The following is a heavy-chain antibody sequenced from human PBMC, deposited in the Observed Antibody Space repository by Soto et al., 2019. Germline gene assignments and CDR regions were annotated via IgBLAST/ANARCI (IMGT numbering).Heavy chain of an antibody. CDR1: GGSISSSNYY. V-gene: IGHV4-39*01. Sequence: QLQLQESGPGLVKPSETLSLTCTVSGGSISSSNYYWGWIRQPPGKGLEWIGSIFYSGITYHNPSLKSRVTISVDTSKNQFSLNLSSVTAADTAVYYCARPPIANLDAFDIWGLGTMVTVSS. CDR3: ARPPIANLDAFDI. J-gene: IGHJ3*02. CDR2: IFYSGIT. D-gene: IGHD3-16*02.